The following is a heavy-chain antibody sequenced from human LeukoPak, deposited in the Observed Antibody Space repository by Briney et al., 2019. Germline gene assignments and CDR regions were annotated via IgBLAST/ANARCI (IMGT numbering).Heavy chain of an antibody. J-gene: IGHJ5*02. V-gene: IGHV1-2*02. D-gene: IGHD2-15*01. CDR3: ARSRSGGENWFDP. Sequence: GASVKVSCKASGYTFTGYYMHWVRQAPGQGLEWMGWINPNSGGTNYAQKFQGRVTMTRDTSISTAYMELSRLRSDDTAVYYCARSRSGGENWFDPWGQGTLVTVSS. CDR1: GYTFTGYY. CDR2: INPNSGGT.